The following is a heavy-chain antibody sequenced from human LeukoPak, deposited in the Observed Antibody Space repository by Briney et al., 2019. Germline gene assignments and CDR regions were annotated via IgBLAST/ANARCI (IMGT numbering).Heavy chain of an antibody. CDR2: INPNSGDT. D-gene: IGHD5-24*01. CDR3: ARGGDGDRRDFDY. CDR1: GYTFTAYY. V-gene: IGHV1-2*02. J-gene: IGHJ4*02. Sequence: ASMKVSCTASGYTFTAYYLHWLRQAPGQGLQWMGWINPNSGDTNYAQRFQGRVTMTRDTSISTAYMELNSLRSDDTAIYYCARGGDGDRRDFDYWGQGTLVTVSS.